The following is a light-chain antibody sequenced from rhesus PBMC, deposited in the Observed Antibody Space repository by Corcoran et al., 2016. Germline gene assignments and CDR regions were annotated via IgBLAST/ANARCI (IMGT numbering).Light chain of an antibody. J-gene: IGKJ2*01. V-gene: IGKV1-25*01. Sequence: DIQMTQSPSSLSASVGDRVTITCRASQGITNDSAWYQQKPGETPKLLISEASSLQSGIPSRFSGCGSGTVFTLTISSLQSAGFATYYCQRYYSTPYSFGQRTKVEIK. CDR3: QRYYSTPYS. CDR1: QGITND. CDR2: EAS.